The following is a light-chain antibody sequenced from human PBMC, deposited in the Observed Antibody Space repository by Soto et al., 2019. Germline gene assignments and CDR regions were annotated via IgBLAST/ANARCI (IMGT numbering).Light chain of an antibody. J-gene: IGLJ2*01. CDR2: DVS. CDR1: SADVGGYKY. Sequence: QSALTQPASVSGSPGQSITISCTGTSADVGGYKYVSWYQQHPGKAPKLMIYDVSNRPSGVSNRFSGSKSGNTASLTISGLQAEDEADYSCSSYASTGTLVIFGGGTKLTVL. CDR3: SSYASTGTLVI. V-gene: IGLV2-14*01.